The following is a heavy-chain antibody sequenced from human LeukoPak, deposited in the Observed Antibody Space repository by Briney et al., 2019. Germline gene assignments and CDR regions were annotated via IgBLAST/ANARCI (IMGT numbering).Heavy chain of an antibody. D-gene: IGHD2-2*02. Sequence: PSETLSLTCAVYGGSLSNYYWTWVRQPPGKGLEWIGEINHSVGANYSPSLKSRATISLDTSKNQFSLKLSSVTAADTAVYYCARRGTRTSAYCSSTSCYTRPNWFDPWGQGTLVTVSS. V-gene: IGHV4-34*01. J-gene: IGHJ5*02. CDR3: ARRGTRTSAYCSSTSCYTRPNWFDP. CDR2: INHSVGA. CDR1: GGSLSNYY.